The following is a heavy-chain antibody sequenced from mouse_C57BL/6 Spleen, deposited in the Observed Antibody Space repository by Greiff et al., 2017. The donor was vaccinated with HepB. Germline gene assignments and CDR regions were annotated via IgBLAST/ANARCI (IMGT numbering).Heavy chain of an antibody. CDR3: DKSYDCYYAMDY. CDR1: GFSLTSYG. Sequence: QVQLQQSGPGLVQPSQSLSITCTVSGFSLTSYGVHWVRQSPGKGLEWLGVIWRGGSTDYNAAFMSRLSITKDNSKSQVFFKMNSLQADDTAIYYCDKSYDCYYAMDYWGQGTSVTVSS. D-gene: IGHD2-4*01. V-gene: IGHV2-5*01. CDR2: IWRGGST. J-gene: IGHJ4*01.